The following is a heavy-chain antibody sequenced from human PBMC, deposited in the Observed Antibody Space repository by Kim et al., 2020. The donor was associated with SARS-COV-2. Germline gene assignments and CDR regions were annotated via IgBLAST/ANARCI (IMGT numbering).Heavy chain of an antibody. V-gene: IGHV3-23*01. CDR3: AKDKVRGSCSSASCYVGY. Sequence: GGSLRLSCEASGFTFSSYAMSWVRQAPGMGLEWVSAIGARSGSTYYADSAKGRFTISRDNSKNTLYLQMNSLRAEDTAVYYCAKDKVRGSCSSASCYVGYWGQGTLVTVSS. CDR2: IGARSGST. CDR1: GFTFSSYA. J-gene: IGHJ4*02. D-gene: IGHD2-2*01.